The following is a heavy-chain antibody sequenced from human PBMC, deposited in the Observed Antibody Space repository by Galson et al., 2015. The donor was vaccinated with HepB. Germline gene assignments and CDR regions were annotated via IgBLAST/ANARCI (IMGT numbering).Heavy chain of an antibody. CDR2: ISYDGSNK. V-gene: IGHV3-30-3*01. CDR3: ASTVGRTYRGFLEWDYYFDY. CDR1: GFTFSSYA. J-gene: IGHJ4*02. Sequence: SLRLSCAASGFTFSSYAMHWVRQAPGKGLEWVAVISYDGSNKYYADSVKGRFTISRDNSKNTLYLQMNSLRAEDTAVYYCASTVGRTYRGFLEWDYYFDYWGQGTLVTVSS. D-gene: IGHD3-3*01.